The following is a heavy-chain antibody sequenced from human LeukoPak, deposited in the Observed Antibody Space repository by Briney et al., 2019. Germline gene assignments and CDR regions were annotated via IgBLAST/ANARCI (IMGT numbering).Heavy chain of an antibody. V-gene: IGHV3-23*01. J-gene: IGHJ4*02. CDR1: GFTFSNYA. CDR3: AKGDTGMVRRYYFDY. D-gene: IGHD5-18*01. CDR2: ISGSGGST. Sequence: GGSLRLSCAASGFTFSNYAMSWVRQAPGKGLEWVSVISGSGGSTYYPDSVKGQFTIFRDNSKNTVYLQMNSLRADDTAVYYCAKGDTGMVRRYYFDYWGQGTLVTVSS.